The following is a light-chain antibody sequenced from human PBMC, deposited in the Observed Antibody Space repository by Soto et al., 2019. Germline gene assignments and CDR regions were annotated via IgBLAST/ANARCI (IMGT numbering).Light chain of an antibody. CDR1: QSISRW. CDR3: QQFNSYPIT. CDR2: EAS. J-gene: IGKJ5*01. V-gene: IGKV1-5*01. Sequence: DIQMTQSPATLSASVGDRVTITCRASQSISRWLTCYQQKPGKAPKLLIYEASSLEGGVPSRFSGSGSGTEFTLTISGLQPDDFATYYCQQFNSYPITFGQGTRLEIK.